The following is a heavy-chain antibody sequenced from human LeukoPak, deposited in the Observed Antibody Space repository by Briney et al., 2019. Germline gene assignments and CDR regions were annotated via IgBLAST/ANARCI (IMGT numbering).Heavy chain of an antibody. Sequence: KESGPTLVKPTQTRTLTCTFSGFSLSTSGVGVGWIRQPPGKALEWLALIYWNDDKRYSPSLKSRLTITKDTSKHQVVLTMTNMDPVDTATYYCAHETSRGGYPLAWGQGTLVTVSS. V-gene: IGHV2-5*01. J-gene: IGHJ5*02. D-gene: IGHD2-15*01. CDR1: GFSLSTSGVG. CDR3: AHETSRGGYPLA. CDR2: IYWNDDK.